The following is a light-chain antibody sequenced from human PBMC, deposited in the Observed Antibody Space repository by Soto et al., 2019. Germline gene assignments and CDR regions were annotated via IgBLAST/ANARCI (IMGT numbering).Light chain of an antibody. CDR3: QQYNSYQGT. Sequence: DIQMTQSPSTLSASVGDRVTITCRASQSISSWLAWYQQKPGKAPKLLIYAASSLESGVPSRFSGSGSGTEFIHTISSLQPEDFATYYCQQYNSYQGTFGQGTKVEIK. J-gene: IGKJ1*01. CDR2: AAS. CDR1: QSISSW. V-gene: IGKV1-5*01.